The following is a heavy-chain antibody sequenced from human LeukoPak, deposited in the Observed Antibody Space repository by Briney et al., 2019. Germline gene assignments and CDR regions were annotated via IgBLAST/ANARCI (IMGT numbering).Heavy chain of an antibody. Sequence: PSETLSLTCTVSGYSISSGYYWGWIRQPPGKGLEWIGSIYHSGSTYYNPSLKSRVTISVDTSKNQFSLKLSSVTAADTAVYYCARQTGERLDAFDIWGQGTMVTVSS. CDR2: IYHSGST. CDR3: ARQTGERLDAFDI. CDR1: GYSISSGYY. D-gene: IGHD1-26*01. V-gene: IGHV4-38-2*02. J-gene: IGHJ3*02.